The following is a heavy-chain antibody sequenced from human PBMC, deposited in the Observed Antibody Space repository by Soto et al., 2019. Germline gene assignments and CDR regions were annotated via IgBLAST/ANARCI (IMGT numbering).Heavy chain of an antibody. CDR1: GGSFSGYY. CDR3: ARGPQRFGRKYYYYGMDV. J-gene: IGHJ6*02. CDR2: INHSGST. D-gene: IGHD3-10*01. V-gene: IGHV4-34*01. Sequence: SETLSLTCAVYGGSFSGYYWSWIRQPPGKGLEWIGEINHSGSTNYNPSLKSRVTISVDTSKNQFSLKLSSVTAADTAVYYCARGPQRFGRKYYYYGMDVWGQGTTVTVSS.